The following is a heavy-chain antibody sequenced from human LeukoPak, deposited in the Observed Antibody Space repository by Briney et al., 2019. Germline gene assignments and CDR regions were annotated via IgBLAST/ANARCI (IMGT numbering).Heavy chain of an antibody. D-gene: IGHD2-15*01. CDR2: INHSGST. V-gene: IGHV4-34*01. J-gene: IGHJ4*02. Sequence: SSETLSLTCTVYGGSFSGYYWSWIRQPPGKGLEWIGEINHSGSTNYNPSLKSRVTISVDTSKNQFSLKLSSVTAADTAVYYCARAAGCSGGSCCLDYWGQGTLVTVSS. CDR3: ARAAGCSGGSCCLDY. CDR1: GGSFSGYY.